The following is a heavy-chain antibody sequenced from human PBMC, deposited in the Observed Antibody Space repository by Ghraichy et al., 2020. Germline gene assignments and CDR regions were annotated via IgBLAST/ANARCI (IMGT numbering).Heavy chain of an antibody. V-gene: IGHV3-48*03. CDR2: ISASSSSI. CDR3: ASLEWGPNY. J-gene: IGHJ4*02. D-gene: IGHD3-3*01. CDR1: GFTFSSHE. Sequence: GGSLRLSCAASGFTFSSHEMNWVRQAPGKGLEWVSYISASSSSIYYADSVEGRLTISRDNANNLMYLQMNTLRAEDTAVYYCASLEWGPNYWGQGTLVTVSS.